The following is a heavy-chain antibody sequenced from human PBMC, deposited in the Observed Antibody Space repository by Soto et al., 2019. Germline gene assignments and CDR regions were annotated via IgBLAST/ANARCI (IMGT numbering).Heavy chain of an antibody. CDR3: ARDEDSKPIGEWLPNWFDP. CDR2: ISRSSSYI. J-gene: IGHJ5*02. V-gene: IGHV3-21*01. D-gene: IGHD3-3*01. CDR1: GFTFSSYS. Sequence: EVQLVESGVGLVKPGGSLRLSCAASGFTFSSYSMNWVRQAPGKGLEWVSSISRSSSYIYYADSVKGRFTISRDNAKNSLYLQMNSLRAEDTAVYYCARDEDSKPIGEWLPNWFDPWGQGTLVTVSS.